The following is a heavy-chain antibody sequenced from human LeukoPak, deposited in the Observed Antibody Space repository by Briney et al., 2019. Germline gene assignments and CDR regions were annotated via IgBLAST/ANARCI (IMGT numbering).Heavy chain of an antibody. CDR1: GFTFSSHA. D-gene: IGHD6-19*01. J-gene: IGHJ4*02. CDR2: IWYDGSNK. Sequence: GGSLRLSCAASGFTFSSHAMHWVRQAPGKGLEWVAVIWYDGSNKYYADSVKGRFTISRDNSKNTLYLQMNSLRAEDTAVYYCAREPSGWRYYFDYWGQGTLVTVSS. V-gene: IGHV3-33*08. CDR3: AREPSGWRYYFDY.